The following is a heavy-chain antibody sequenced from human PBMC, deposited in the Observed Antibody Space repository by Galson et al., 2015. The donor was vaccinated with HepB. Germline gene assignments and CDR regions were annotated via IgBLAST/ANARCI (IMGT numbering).Heavy chain of an antibody. J-gene: IGHJ6*02. CDR2: IFSNDER. Sequence: PALVKPTQTLTLTCTVSGFSLSNARMGVSWIRQPPGKALEWLAHIFSNDERSYSTSLKSRLTISKDTSKSQVVLTMTNMDPVDTATYYCARIRRSVVVPAATNNYYYGMDVWGQGTTVTVSS. CDR1: GFSLSNARMG. D-gene: IGHD2-2*01. V-gene: IGHV2-26*01. CDR3: ARIRRSVVVPAATNNYYYGMDV.